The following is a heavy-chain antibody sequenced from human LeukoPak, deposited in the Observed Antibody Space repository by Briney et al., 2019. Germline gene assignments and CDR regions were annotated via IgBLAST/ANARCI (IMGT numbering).Heavy chain of an antibody. D-gene: IGHD2-8*01. V-gene: IGHV3-23*01. Sequence: QSGGSLRLSCAASGFSFSTYAMSWVRQAPGKGLEWVSAISGSGYSTYYTDSVKGRFTISRDNSKNTLYLQMNSLRVEDTAVYYCVKDRFEHCTNGLCYRNWFDPWGQGTLVTVSS. CDR1: GFSFSTYA. CDR2: ISGSGYST. J-gene: IGHJ5*02. CDR3: VKDRFEHCTNGLCYRNWFDP.